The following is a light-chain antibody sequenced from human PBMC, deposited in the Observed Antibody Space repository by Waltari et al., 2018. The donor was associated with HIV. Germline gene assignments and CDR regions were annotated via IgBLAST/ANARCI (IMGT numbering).Light chain of an antibody. CDR2: AAS. V-gene: IGKV1-39*01. J-gene: IGKJ2*01. Sequence: DIRMTQSPSSLSASIRDRVTISCRASQNINNYLNWYQQKPGKAPKLLIYAASSLQSGVPSRFSGSGSGTDFTLTISNLQPEDFATYYCQQSYTTPGTFGQGTKLDIK. CDR1: QNINNY. CDR3: QQSYTTPGT.